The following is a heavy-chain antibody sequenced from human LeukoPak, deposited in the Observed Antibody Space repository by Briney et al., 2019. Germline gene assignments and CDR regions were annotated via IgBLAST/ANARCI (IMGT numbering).Heavy chain of an antibody. Sequence: SETLSLTCTVSGGSISSSNYYWGWIRQPPGKGLEWIGNVYYSGSTYYNTSLKSRVTISVDTSKNQFSLKLSSVTAADTAVYYCAVPGPYFSNYGMDVWGQGTTVTVSS. J-gene: IGHJ6*02. D-gene: IGHD2/OR15-2a*01. CDR3: AVPGPYFSNYGMDV. V-gene: IGHV4-39*01. CDR2: VYYSGST. CDR1: GGSISSSNYY.